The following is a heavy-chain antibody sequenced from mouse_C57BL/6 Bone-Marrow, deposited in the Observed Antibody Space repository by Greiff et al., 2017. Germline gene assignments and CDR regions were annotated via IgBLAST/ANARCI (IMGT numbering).Heavy chain of an antibody. CDR2: IYPRSGNT. CDR1: GYTFTSYG. CDR3: ARSAGSSFYFDY. V-gene: IGHV1-81*01. J-gene: IGHJ2*01. Sequence: VKLMESGAELARPGASVQLSCKASGYTFTSYGISWVKQRTGQGLEWIGEIYPRSGNTYYNEKFKGKATLTADKSSSTAYMELRSLTSEDSAVYFCARSAGSSFYFDYGGQGTTLTVSS. D-gene: IGHD1-1*01.